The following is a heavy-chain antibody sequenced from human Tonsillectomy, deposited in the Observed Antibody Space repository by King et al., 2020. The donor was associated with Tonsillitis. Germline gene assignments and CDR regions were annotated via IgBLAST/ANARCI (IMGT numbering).Heavy chain of an antibody. CDR2: ISSDGIHK. CDR1: GFTFSSHG. D-gene: IGHD6-19*01. V-gene: IGHV3-30*18. Sequence: VQLVESGGGVVQPGRSLRLSCAASGFTFSSHGVHWVRQAPGKGLEWVAAISSDGIHKYYADSVKGRFTISRDNSKNTLYLQMNSLRAEDTAVYYCAKEPRPVPGAEYFHHWGQGTLVTVSS. CDR3: AKEPRPVPGAEYFHH. J-gene: IGHJ1*01.